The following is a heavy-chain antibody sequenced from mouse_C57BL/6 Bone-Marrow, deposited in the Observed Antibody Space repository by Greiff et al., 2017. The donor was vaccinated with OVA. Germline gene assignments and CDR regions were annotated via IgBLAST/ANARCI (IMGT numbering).Heavy chain of an antibody. D-gene: IGHD2-5*01. J-gene: IGHJ2*01. Sequence: EVKLMESGGGLVKPGGSLKLSCAASGFTFSSYAMSWVRQTPEKRLEWVATISDGGSYTYYPDNVKGRFTISRDNAKNNLYLQMSHLKSEDTAMYYCARASNYGYFDYWGQGTTLTVSS. CDR3: ARASNYGYFDY. CDR1: GFTFSSYA. CDR2: ISDGGSYT. V-gene: IGHV5-4*03.